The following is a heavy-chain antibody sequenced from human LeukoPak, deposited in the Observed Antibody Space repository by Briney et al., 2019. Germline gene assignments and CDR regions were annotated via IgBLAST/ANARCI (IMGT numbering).Heavy chain of an antibody. CDR3: ARGNPGGEFY. CDR1: GFTVRGNS. V-gene: IGHV3-53*01. Sequence: GGPLSLSCAASGFTVRGNSMSWVGQAPGRGLEWVSIIYSGGSTYYADSVKGRFTISRDNSKNTLYLQMNSLRAEDTAVYYCARGNPGGEFYWGQGTLVTVSS. D-gene: IGHD1-14*01. J-gene: IGHJ4*02. CDR2: IYSGGST.